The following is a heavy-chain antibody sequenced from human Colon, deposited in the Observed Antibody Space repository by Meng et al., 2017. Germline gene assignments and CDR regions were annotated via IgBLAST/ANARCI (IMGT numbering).Heavy chain of an antibody. CDR2: INPKTDVT. J-gene: IGHJ4*02. CDR1: GYSFTGYY. V-gene: IGHV1-2*02. Sequence: ASVKVSCKTSGYSFTGYYIHWLRQAPGQGLECMGWINPKTDVTYFAQHFQGRVTVTWDASISTAYMELYSLKSDDTAVYYCARGNDIFTGHPHFDYWGQGTLVTVSS. D-gene: IGHD3-9*01. CDR3: ARGNDIFTGHPHFDY.